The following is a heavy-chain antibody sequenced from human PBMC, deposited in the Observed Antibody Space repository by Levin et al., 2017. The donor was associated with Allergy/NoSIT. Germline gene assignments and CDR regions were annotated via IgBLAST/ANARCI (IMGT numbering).Heavy chain of an antibody. CDR2: IKQDGSEK. Sequence: GGSLRLSCAASGFTFSNYWMNWVRQAPGKGLEWVANIKQDGSEKDYVDSVKGRFTITRDNAKNSLYLQMNSLRAEDTAVYYCARVRFGGYFDYWGQGTLVTVSS. CDR3: ARVRFGGYFDY. V-gene: IGHV3-7*04. CDR1: GFTFSNYW. D-gene: IGHD3-10*01. J-gene: IGHJ4*02.